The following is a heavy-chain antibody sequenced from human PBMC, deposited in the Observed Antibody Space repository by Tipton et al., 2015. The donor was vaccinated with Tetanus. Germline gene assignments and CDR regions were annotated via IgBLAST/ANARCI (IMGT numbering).Heavy chain of an antibody. V-gene: IGHV4-61*01. CDR3: ASYNIPYYFDY. CDR2: IDYSGST. Sequence: TLSLTCTVSGDSVRSGSYYWCWIRQPPGKELEWIGYIDYSGSTNYNPSLKSRLIISADTSKNQFSLRLSSVTAADTAVYYCASYNIPYYFDYWGRGTLVTVSS. CDR1: GDSVRSGSYY. D-gene: IGHD2-2*02. J-gene: IGHJ4*02.